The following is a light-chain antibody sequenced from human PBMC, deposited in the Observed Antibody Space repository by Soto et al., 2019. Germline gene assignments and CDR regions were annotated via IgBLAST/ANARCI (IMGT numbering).Light chain of an antibody. J-gene: IGKJ1*01. CDR2: AAS. CDR1: QGIRND. V-gene: IGKV1-17*01. Sequence: DIQMTQSPSSLSASVGDRVTITCRASQGIRNDLSWYQQKPGEAPKRLIYAASSLQSGVPSRFRGSRAGTECSLTICSQQPEDFAAYYCLQNNTFPWTFGQGTKVEIK. CDR3: LQNNTFPWT.